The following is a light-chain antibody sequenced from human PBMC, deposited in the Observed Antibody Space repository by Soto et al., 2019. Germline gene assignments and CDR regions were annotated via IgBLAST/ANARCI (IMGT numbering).Light chain of an antibody. J-gene: IGKJ1*01. Sequence: IVMTQSPASLSVSPGEGATPSCRASQSVSNNLAWYQQKPGQAPRLLIYGASTRATGIPARFSGSGSGTDFTLTISSLQSEDFAVYYCQQYNNWPRGTLGQGTKVEIK. CDR1: QSVSNN. CDR3: QQYNNWPRGT. CDR2: GAS. V-gene: IGKV3-15*01.